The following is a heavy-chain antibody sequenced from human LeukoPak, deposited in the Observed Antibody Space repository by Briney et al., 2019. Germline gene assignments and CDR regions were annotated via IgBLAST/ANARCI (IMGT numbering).Heavy chain of an antibody. CDR1: GFTFSSYG. J-gene: IGHJ5*02. D-gene: IGHD3-10*01. CDR2: ISYDGSNK. CDR3: ARGHTMVRGVPNWFDP. Sequence: PGRSLRLSCAASGFTFSSYGMHWVRQAPGKGLEWVAVISYDGSNKYYADSVKGRFTISRDNSKNTLYLQMNSLRAEDTAVYYCARGHTMVRGVPNWFDPWGQGTLVTVSS. V-gene: IGHV3-30*03.